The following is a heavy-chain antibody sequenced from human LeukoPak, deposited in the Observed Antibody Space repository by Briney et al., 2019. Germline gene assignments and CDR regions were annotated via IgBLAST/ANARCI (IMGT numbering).Heavy chain of an antibody. CDR2: ISSSSSTI. CDR3: VREDLGIEY. D-gene: IGHD3/OR15-3a*01. V-gene: IGHV3-48*01. J-gene: IGHJ4*02. Sequence: GGSLRLSCAASGFTFSSYWMSWVRQAPGKGLEWVSYISSSSSTIYYADSVKGRFTISRDSSKKTLYLQMSSLRAEDTAVYYCVREDLGIEYWGQGTLVTVS. CDR1: GFTFSSYW.